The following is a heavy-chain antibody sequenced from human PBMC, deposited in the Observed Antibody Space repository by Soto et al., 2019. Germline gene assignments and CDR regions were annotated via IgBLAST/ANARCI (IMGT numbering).Heavy chain of an antibody. Sequence: TLSLTCTVSGGSLSSGYYWSWIRQPPGKGLEWIGEINHSGSTNYNPSLKSRVTISVDTSKNQFSLKLSSVTAADTALYYCARARIVVVVAALPRFDYWGQGTLVTVSS. V-gene: IGHV4-34*01. J-gene: IGHJ4*02. CDR2: INHSGST. D-gene: IGHD2-15*01. CDR1: GGSLSSGYY. CDR3: ARARIVVVVAALPRFDY.